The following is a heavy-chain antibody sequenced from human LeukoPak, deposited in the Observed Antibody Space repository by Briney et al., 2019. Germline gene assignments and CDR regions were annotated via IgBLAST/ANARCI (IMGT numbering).Heavy chain of an antibody. CDR2: ISSSSSYI. CDR1: GFTFSSYS. CDR3: ARDMGSIVPAAVDYYYYYDMDV. Sequence: GGSLRLSCAASGFTFSSYSMNWVRQAPGKGLEWVSSISSSSSYIYYADSVKGRFTISRDNAKNSLYLQMNSLRAEDTAVYYCARDMGSIVPAAVDYYYYYDMDVWGQGTTVTVSS. D-gene: IGHD2-2*01. J-gene: IGHJ6*02. V-gene: IGHV3-21*01.